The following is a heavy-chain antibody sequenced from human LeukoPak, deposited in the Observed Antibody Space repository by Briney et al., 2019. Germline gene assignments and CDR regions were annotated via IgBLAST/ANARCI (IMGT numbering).Heavy chain of an antibody. D-gene: IGHD2-2*01. V-gene: IGHV3-30*18. CDR1: GFTFSSYG. CDR2: ISYDGSNK. Sequence: GGSLRLSCAASGFTFSSYGMHWVRQAPGKGLEWVAVISYDGSNKYYADSVKGRFTISRDNSKNTLYLQMNSLRAEDTAVYYCAKVRGGDVVVPAAVDYWGQGTLVTVSS. J-gene: IGHJ4*02. CDR3: AKVRGGDVVVPAAVDY.